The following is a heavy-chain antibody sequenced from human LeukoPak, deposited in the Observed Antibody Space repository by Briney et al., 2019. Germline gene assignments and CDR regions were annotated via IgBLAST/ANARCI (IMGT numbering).Heavy chain of an antibody. J-gene: IGHJ4*02. Sequence: GGSLRLSCAVSGLTFSSYWMHWVRQAPGKGLVCVSRINSDGSSTSYADSVKGRFTISRDNAKNTLYLQMNSLRAEDTAVYYCARARDGHNPPLSAAAPYFDYWGQGTLVTVSS. CDR2: INSDGSST. V-gene: IGHV3-74*01. CDR3: ARARDGHNPPLSAAAPYFDY. D-gene: IGHD5-24*01. CDR1: GLTFSSYW.